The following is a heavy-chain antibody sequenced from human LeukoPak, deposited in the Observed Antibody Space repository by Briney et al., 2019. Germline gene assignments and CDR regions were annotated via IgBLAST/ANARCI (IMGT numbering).Heavy chain of an antibody. D-gene: IGHD2-2*01. J-gene: IGHJ4*02. CDR1: GFTFSSYE. V-gene: IGHV3-48*03. CDR2: ISGSGSSI. Sequence: GGSLRLSCAVSGFTFSSYEMNWVRQAPGKGLEWVSYISGSGSSIYYADSVKGRFTISRDNAKNSLYLQMNSLRGEDTAVYYCARDMGYCSSSNCYTYYLDYWGQGTLVTVSS. CDR3: ARDMGYCSSSNCYTYYLDY.